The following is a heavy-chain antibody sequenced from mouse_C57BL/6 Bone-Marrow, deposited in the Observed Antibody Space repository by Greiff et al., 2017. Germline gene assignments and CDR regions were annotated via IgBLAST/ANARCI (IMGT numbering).Heavy chain of an antibody. CDR3: TSTVLRGTVAY. D-gene: IGHD1-1*01. V-gene: IGHV14-4*01. CDR1: GFNIKDDY. J-gene: IGHJ3*01. Sequence: VQLQQSGAELVRPGASVKLSCTASGFNIKDDYMHWVKQRPDQGLEWIGWIDPENGDTEYASKFQGQATITADTSSNTAYLQLSSLTSEDTAVYYCTSTVLRGTVAYWGQGTLVTVSA. CDR2: IDPENGDT.